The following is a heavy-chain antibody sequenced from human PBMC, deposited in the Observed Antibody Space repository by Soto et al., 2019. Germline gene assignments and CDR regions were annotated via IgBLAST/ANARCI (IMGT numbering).Heavy chain of an antibody. CDR2: MNPNSGNT. CDR1: GYTFTSND. D-gene: IGHD1-26*01. CDR3: AREKVGANDF. J-gene: IGHJ4*02. Sequence: QVQLVQSGAAVKKPGASVKASCKAPGYTFTSNDSNWVRQATGQGLEWMGWMNPNSGNTGDAQKFQGRVTMTRNTSISTAYMELSSLRSEDTAVYYCAREKVGANDFWGQGTLVTVSS. V-gene: IGHV1-8*01.